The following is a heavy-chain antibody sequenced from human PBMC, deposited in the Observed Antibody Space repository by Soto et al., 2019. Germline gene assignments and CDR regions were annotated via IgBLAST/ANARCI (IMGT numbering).Heavy chain of an antibody. CDR3: ARVVDGDYLNYYYYMDV. D-gene: IGHD2-8*01. V-gene: IGHV3-21*01. Sequence: GGSLRLSCAASGFTFSSYSMNWVRQAPGKGLEWVSSISSSSSYIYYADSVKGRFTISRDNAKNSLYLQMNSLRAEDTAVYYCARVVDGDYLNYYYYMDVWGKGTTVTVSS. J-gene: IGHJ6*03. CDR2: ISSSSSYI. CDR1: GFTFSSYS.